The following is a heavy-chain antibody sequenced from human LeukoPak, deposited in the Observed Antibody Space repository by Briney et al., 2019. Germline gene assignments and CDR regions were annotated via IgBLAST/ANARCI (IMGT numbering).Heavy chain of an antibody. D-gene: IGHD6-19*01. CDR1: GFTFSSYW. Sequence: PGGSLRLSCAASGFTFSSYWMHWVRQAPGKGPVWVSRINSDGSSTSYADSVKGRFTISRDNAKNTLYLQMNSLRAEDTAVYYCARGKSPGYSSGWHWGQGTLVTVSS. J-gene: IGHJ4*02. CDR3: ARGKSPGYSSGWH. CDR2: INSDGSST. V-gene: IGHV3-74*01.